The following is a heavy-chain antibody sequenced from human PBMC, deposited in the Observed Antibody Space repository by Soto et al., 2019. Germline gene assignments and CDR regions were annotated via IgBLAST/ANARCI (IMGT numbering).Heavy chain of an antibody. CDR1: GFSVSIYY. Sequence: PGGSLRLSCAASGFSVSIYYVTWVRQAPGKGLEWVSIIHSDGTTYYADSVKGRFTISRDNAKNTVYLQMNSLRGEDTAVYYCARVRYSSFDFWGQGTLVTVSS. D-gene: IGHD3-16*02. J-gene: IGHJ4*02. CDR3: ARVRYSSFDF. CDR2: IHSDGTT. V-gene: IGHV3-53*01.